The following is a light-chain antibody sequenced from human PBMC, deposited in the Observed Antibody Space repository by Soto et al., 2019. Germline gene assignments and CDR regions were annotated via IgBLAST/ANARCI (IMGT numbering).Light chain of an antibody. J-gene: IGLJ2*01. V-gene: IGLV2-8*01. CDR1: SSDVGGYNY. CDR3: SSYAGSKGV. Sequence: QSALTQPPSASGSPGQSVTISCTGTSSDVGGYNYVSWYQQHPGKAPTLMIYEVSKRPSGVPDRFSGSKSGNTDSLTVSGLQAEYEADYYCSSYAGSKGVFGGGTKLTVL. CDR2: EVS.